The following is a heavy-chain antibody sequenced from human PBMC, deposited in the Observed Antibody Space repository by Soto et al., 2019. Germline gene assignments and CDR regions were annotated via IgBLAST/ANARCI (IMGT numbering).Heavy chain of an antibody. CDR1: GGTFSSSA. V-gene: IGHV1-69*06. CDR2: IIPMLGTA. J-gene: IGHJ4*02. Sequence: QVRLVQSGAEVKKPGSSVKVSCKASGGTFSSSALNWVRQAPGQGLEWMGGIIPMLGTANYAQKFQGRVTITADKSTKTAYMELSSLRSEDTAVYYCTRGVPSNAYFDYWGQGTLVTVSP. CDR3: TRGVPSNAYFDY. D-gene: IGHD3-10*01.